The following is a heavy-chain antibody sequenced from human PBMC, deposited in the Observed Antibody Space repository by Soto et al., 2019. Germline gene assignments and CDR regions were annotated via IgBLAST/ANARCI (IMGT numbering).Heavy chain of an antibody. CDR2: TYYNGNT. D-gene: IGHD2-15*01. V-gene: IGHV4-4*02. Sequence: SETLSLTCVVSGGSISSTNWWTWLRQPPGKRLEWVGETYYNGNTNYSPSLRRRATISVDTSKNQFSLKLSSVTAADTAVYYCARELGRVAAYFDYWGQGTLVTVSS. J-gene: IGHJ4*02. CDR3: ARELGRVAAYFDY. CDR1: GGSISSTNW.